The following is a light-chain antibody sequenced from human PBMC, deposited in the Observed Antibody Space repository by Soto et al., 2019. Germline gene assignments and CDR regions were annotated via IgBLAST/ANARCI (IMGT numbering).Light chain of an antibody. CDR3: SSYTRSSNVV. Sequence: QSALTQPASVSGSPGQSITISCTGTSSDVGGYNYVSWYQQHPGKAPKLMIYEVSNRPSGVSNRFSGSKSGNTASLTISGLQAEDEADYYCSSYTRSSNVVFGGGTKVTVL. J-gene: IGLJ2*01. CDR2: EVS. V-gene: IGLV2-14*01. CDR1: SSDVGGYNY.